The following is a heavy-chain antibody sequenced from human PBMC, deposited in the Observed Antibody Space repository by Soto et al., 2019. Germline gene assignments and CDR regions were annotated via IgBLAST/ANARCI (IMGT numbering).Heavy chain of an antibody. V-gene: IGHV3-33*01. D-gene: IGHD3-10*01. CDR1: GFTFSSYG. Sequence: QVQLVESGGGVVQPGRSLRLSCAASGFTFSSYGMHWVRQAPGKGLEWVAVIWSDGSNKYNGDSVKGRITISRDKSKNTLYLQMNSLRAEDTAVYYCARDPPEANRGDFALDIWGQGTMVTVSS. J-gene: IGHJ3*02. CDR2: IWSDGSNK. CDR3: ARDPPEANRGDFALDI.